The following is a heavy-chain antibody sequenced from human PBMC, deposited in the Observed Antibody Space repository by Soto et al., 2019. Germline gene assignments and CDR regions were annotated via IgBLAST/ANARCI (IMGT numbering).Heavy chain of an antibody. J-gene: IGHJ4*02. CDR2: ISYDGSNK. CDR1: GFTFSSYA. CDR3: ARDPTYELSYFDY. V-gene: IGHV3-30-3*01. Sequence: QVQLVESGGGVVQPGRSLRLSCAASGFTFSSYAMHWVRQAPGKGLEWVAVISYDGSNKYYADSVKGRFTISSDNSKNTLYLQMNSLRAEDTAVYYCARDPTYELSYFDYWGQGTLVTVSS. D-gene: IGHD3-22*01.